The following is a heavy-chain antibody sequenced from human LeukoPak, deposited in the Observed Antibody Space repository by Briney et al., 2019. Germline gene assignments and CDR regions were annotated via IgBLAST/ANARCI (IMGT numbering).Heavy chain of an antibody. V-gene: IGHV3-72*01. Sequence: GGSLRLSCAASGFTFSDYYWDWARQAPGKGLEWVGRTRNKANSYTTEYAASVKGRFTISRDDSKNSLYLQMNSLKTEDTAVYYCAKGAECSGGSCRSTFDYWGQGTLATVSS. J-gene: IGHJ4*02. D-gene: IGHD2-15*01. CDR3: AKGAECSGGSCRSTFDY. CDR1: GFTFSDYY. CDR2: TRNKANSYTT.